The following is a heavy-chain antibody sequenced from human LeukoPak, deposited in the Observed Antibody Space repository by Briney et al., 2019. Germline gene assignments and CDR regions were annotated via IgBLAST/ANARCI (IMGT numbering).Heavy chain of an antibody. CDR3: AKEPPVVVTAQLDY. CDR1: GFTFSSYG. Sequence: GGSLRLSCAASGFTFSSYGSSWVRQAPGKGLEWVSAISGSGGSTYYADSVKGRFTISRDNSKNTLYLQMNSLRAEDTAVYYCAKEPPVVVTAQLDYWGQGTLVTVSS. J-gene: IGHJ4*02. D-gene: IGHD2-21*02. V-gene: IGHV3-23*01. CDR2: ISGSGGST.